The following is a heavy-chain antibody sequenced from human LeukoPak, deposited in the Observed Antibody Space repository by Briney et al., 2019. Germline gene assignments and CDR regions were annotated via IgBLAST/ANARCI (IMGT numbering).Heavy chain of an antibody. CDR1: GFTFSSYA. CDR3: AKDLYLYSSSWCFDY. V-gene: IGHV3-23*01. D-gene: IGHD6-13*01. Sequence: TGGSLRLSCAASGFTFSSYAMSWVRQAPGKGLEWVSAISGSGGSTYYADSVKGRFTISRDNSKNTLYLQMNSLRAEDTAVYYCAKDLYLYSSSWCFDYWGQGTLVTVSS. J-gene: IGHJ4*02. CDR2: ISGSGGST.